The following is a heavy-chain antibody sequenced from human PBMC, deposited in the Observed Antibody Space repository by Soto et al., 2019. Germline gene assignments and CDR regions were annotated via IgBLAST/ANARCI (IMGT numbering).Heavy chain of an antibody. V-gene: IGHV4-31*03. CDR1: GGSISSGGYY. Sequence: SETLSLTCTVSGGSISSGGYYWSWIRQHPGKGLEWIGYIYYSGSTYYNPSLKSRVTISVDTSKNQFSLKLSSVTAADTAVYYCARAERRASYYYYYGMDVWGQGTTVTVSS. CDR3: ARAERRASYYYYYGMDV. CDR2: IYYSGST. J-gene: IGHJ6*02.